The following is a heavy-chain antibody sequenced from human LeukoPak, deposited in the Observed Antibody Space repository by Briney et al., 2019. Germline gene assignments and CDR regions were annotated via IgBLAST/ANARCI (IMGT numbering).Heavy chain of an antibody. D-gene: IGHD3-10*01. Sequence: GGSLRLSCAASGFTFSTYWMSWVRQAPGKGLEWVANIKQDGSEKYYVDSVKGRFTISRGNAKKSLYLQMNSLRAEDTAVYYCARRISPYYYGSGRNLFDYWGQGTLVTVSS. J-gene: IGHJ4*02. CDR2: IKQDGSEK. CDR3: ARRISPYYYGSGRNLFDY. V-gene: IGHV3-7*03. CDR1: GFTFSTYW.